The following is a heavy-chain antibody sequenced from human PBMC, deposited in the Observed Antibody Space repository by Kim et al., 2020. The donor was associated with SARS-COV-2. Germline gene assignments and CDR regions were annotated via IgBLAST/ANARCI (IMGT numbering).Heavy chain of an antibody. CDR1: GYTFTNYG. CDR3: ARDLLGTGNSGY. Sequence: ASVKVSCKASGYTFTNYGISWVRQAPGQGLDWMGWIATYNGDTNFALQLQGRLTMTTDTSTSTVYMELRSLRSDDTAVYYCARDLLGTGNSGYWGQGTLVTVSS. D-gene: IGHD2-8*02. J-gene: IGHJ4*02. V-gene: IGHV1-18*01. CDR2: IATYNGDT.